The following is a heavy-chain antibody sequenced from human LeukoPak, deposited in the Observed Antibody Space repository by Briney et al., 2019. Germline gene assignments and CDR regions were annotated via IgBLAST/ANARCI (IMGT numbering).Heavy chain of an antibody. V-gene: IGHV1-2*02. D-gene: IGHD3-22*01. J-gene: IGHJ4*02. CDR1: GYTFTGYY. CDR3: ARVYLKLRGYPDY. CDR2: INPNSGGT. Sequence: ASVKVSCKASGYTFTGYYMHWVRQAPGQGLEWMGWINPNSGGTNYAQKFQGRVTMTRDTSISTAYMELSRLRSDDTAVYYCARVYLKLRGYPDYWGQGTLVTVSS.